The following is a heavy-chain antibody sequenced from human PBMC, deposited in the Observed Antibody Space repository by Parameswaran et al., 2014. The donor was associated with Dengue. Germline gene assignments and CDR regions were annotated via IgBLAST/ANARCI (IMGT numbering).Heavy chain of an antibody. J-gene: IGHJ6*02. Sequence: WVRQAPGQGLEWMGWMNPNSGNTGYAQKFQGRVTMTRNTSISTAYMELSSLRSEDTAVYYCARGNYDILTGGPGGGMDVWGQGTTVTVSS. V-gene: IGHV1-8*01. CDR3: ARGNYDILTGGPGGGMDV. D-gene: IGHD3-9*01. CDR2: MNPNSGNT.